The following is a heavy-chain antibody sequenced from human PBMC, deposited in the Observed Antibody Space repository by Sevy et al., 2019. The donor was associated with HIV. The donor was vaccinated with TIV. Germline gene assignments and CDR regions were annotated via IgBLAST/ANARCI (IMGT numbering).Heavy chain of an antibody. Sequence: GGSLRRSCAASGFTFRRYAMHWVRQAPGQGLDSVAVISYDGGKTYHADSVKGRFTISRDNSDNTLYLQMNSLRAEDTAVYYCTRDGGGDYFDYWGLGTLVTVSS. CDR3: TRDGGGDYFDY. J-gene: IGHJ4*02. CDR1: GFTFRRYA. D-gene: IGHD2-15*01. CDR2: ISYDGGKT. V-gene: IGHV3-30*04.